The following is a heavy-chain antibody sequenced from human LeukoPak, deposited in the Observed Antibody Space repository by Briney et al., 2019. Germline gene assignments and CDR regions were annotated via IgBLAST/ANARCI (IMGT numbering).Heavy chain of an antibody. J-gene: IGHJ4*02. D-gene: IGHD3-10*01. CDR2: FDPEDGET. CDR1: GYTLTELS. CDR3: ARDLKPPSGDYYGSGSYYSGYYFDY. Sequence: ASVKVSCKVSGYTLTELSMHWVRQAPGKGVEWMGGFDPEDGETIYAQKFQGRVTITADESTSTAYMELSSLRSEDTAVYYCARDLKPPSGDYYGSGSYYSGYYFDYWGQGTLVTVSS. V-gene: IGHV1-24*01.